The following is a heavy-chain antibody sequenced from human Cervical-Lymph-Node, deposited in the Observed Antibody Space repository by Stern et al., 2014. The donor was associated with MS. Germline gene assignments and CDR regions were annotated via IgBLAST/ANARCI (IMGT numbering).Heavy chain of an antibody. CDR1: GFTLSIYG. Sequence: VQLVESGGGVVQPGRSLRLSCVASGFTLSIYGMHWVRQVPGKGLEWVAVVSYDENNEDYADSVKGRFTVSRDKSKNTLFLQMNSLRAEDTALYYCARAFCGGDCYTDYYYGMDVWGQGTMVTVSS. CDR3: ARAFCGGDCYTDYYYGMDV. J-gene: IGHJ6*02. V-gene: IGHV3-30*03. CDR2: VSYDENNE. D-gene: IGHD2-21*01.